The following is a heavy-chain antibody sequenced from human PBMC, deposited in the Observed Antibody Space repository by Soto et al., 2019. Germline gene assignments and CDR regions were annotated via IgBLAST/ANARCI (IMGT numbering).Heavy chain of an antibody. CDR2: ISSASTYI. V-gene: IGHV3-21*01. CDR3: ARDCSSTSCYRPPNWFDP. CDR1: GFTFSTYS. Sequence: PGGSLRLSCAAPGFTFSTYSMNWVRQAPGKGLEWVSSISSASTYIYYADSVKGRFTISRDNAKNLLFLQMNSLRAEDTAVYYCARDCSSTSCYRPPNWFDPWGQGTLVTVSS. D-gene: IGHD2-2*01. J-gene: IGHJ5*02.